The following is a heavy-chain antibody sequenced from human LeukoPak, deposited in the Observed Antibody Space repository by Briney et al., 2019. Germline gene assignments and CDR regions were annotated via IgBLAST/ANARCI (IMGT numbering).Heavy chain of an antibody. D-gene: IGHD3-3*01. J-gene: IGHJ3*02. CDR3: ARTHTIFGVVIESDAFDI. CDR1: GYTFTSYG. CDR2: ISAYNGNT. V-gene: IGHV1-18*01. Sequence: ASVKVSCKASGYTFTSYGICWVRQAPGQGLEWMGWISAYNGNTNYAQKLQGRVTMTTDTSTSTAYMELRSLRSDDTAVYYCARTHTIFGVVIESDAFDIWGQGTMVTVSS.